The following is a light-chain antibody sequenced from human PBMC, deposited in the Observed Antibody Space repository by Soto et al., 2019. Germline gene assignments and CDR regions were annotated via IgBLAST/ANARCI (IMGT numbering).Light chain of an antibody. V-gene: IGKV3-20*01. Sequence: EIGSTPSPPTLSLSTGEHAPLSCRASQSLTNDYLAWYQQKVGQAPRLLIYLASRRPTGIPARFSGSGSGTYFTLTISRLQPEDFGTYYCLQDCNSPWTFGQGTKVDI. CDR2: LAS. CDR3: LQDCNSPWT. J-gene: IGKJ1*01. CDR1: QSLTNDY.